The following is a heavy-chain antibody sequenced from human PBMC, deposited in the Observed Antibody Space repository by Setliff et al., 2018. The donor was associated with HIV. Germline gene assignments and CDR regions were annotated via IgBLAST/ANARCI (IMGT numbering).Heavy chain of an antibody. CDR1: GFAFSNYI. D-gene: IGHD4-17*01. CDR3: ARETPDYNDSPCGFDF. CDR2: TSFRGTSE. V-gene: IGHV3-30*04. J-gene: IGHJ3*01. Sequence: GGSLRLSCATSGFAFSNYIMHWVRQAPGKGLEWLAVTSFRGTSEYYAGSVKGRFTISTDNSRGTVYLQMDSLRPEDTAVYYCARETPDYNDSPCGFDFWGQGTMVTVS.